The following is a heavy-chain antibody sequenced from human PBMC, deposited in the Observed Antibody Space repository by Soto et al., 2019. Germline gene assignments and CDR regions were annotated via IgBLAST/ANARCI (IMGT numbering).Heavy chain of an antibody. CDR1: GFTFSSYG. J-gene: IGHJ4*02. CDR2: IWYDGSNK. D-gene: IGHD4-17*01. Sequence: QVQLVESGGGVVQPGRSLRLSCAASGFTFSSYGMHWVRQAPGKGLEWVAVIWYDGSNKYYADSVKGRFTISRDNSKNTLYLQMNSLRAEDTAVYYCAREATVTRSLDYRGQGTLVTVSS. V-gene: IGHV3-33*01. CDR3: AREATVTRSLDY.